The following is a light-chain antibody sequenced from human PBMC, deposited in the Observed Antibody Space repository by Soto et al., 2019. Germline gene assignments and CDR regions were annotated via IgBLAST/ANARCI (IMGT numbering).Light chain of an antibody. CDR2: GAS. J-gene: IGKJ4*01. V-gene: IGKV3D-20*02. Sequence: EIVLTQSPGTLSLSPGEEATLSCRASQSVDSNYLAWYQQKPGQTPRLIIYGASGRADGIPHRFSGSGFGTDFTLTISKVEPEDFAVYYCQQRSNWPLTFGRGTKVDI. CDR1: QSVDSNY. CDR3: QQRSNWPLT.